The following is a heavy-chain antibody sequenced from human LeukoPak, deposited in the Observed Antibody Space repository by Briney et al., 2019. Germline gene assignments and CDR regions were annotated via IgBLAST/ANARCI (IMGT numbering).Heavy chain of an antibody. CDR1: GFTFNAYT. V-gene: IGHV3-30*04. Sequence: GGSLRLSCAASGFTFNAYTIHWVRQTPGKGLEWVAVISDDGSYKFYTDSVKGRFTISRDNSKNTVYLQMNSLRLEDTAVYYCARDLGYSSGPNYWGQGTRVTVSS. D-gene: IGHD6-19*01. J-gene: IGHJ4*02. CDR3: ARDLGYSSGPNY. CDR2: ISDDGSYK.